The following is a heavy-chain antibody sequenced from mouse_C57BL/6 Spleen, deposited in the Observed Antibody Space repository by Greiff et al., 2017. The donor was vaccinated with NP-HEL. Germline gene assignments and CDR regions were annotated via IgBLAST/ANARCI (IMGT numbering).Heavy chain of an antibody. CDR2: INPNNGGT. J-gene: IGHJ2*01. V-gene: IGHV1-18*01. CDR3: ARRDYKWDVCDY. D-gene: IGHD4-1*01. Sequence: VQLKQSGPELVKPGASVKIPCKASGYTFTDYNMDWVKQSHGKSLEWIGDINPNNGGTIYNQKFKGKATLTVDKSSSTAYMELRSLTSEDTAVYYCARRDYKWDVCDYWGQGTTLTVSS. CDR1: GYTFTDYN.